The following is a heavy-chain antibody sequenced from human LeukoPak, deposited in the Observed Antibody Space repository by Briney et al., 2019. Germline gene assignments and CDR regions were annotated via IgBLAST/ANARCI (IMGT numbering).Heavy chain of an antibody. CDR2: INPNSGGT. CDR3: ARVGYYDSSGYDDAFGI. V-gene: IGHV1-2*02. J-gene: IGHJ3*02. Sequence: ASVKVSCKASGYTFTGYYMHWVRQAPGQGLEWMGWINPNSGGTNYAQKFQGRVTMTRDTSISTAYMELSRLRSDDTAVYYCARVGYYDSSGYDDAFGIWGQGTMVTVSS. D-gene: IGHD3-22*01. CDR1: GYTFTGYY.